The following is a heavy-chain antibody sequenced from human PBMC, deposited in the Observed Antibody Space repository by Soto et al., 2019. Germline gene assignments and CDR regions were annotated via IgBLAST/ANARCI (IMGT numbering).Heavy chain of an antibody. D-gene: IGHD1-1*01. Sequence: QVQLVESGGGLVKPGGSLRLSCAASGFTFSDFYMSWIRQAPGKGLEWISYISSGSTNIFYADSVKGRFTVSRDNAKNSVYLQMDSLRAEDKAVYYCARDRNAAGSDYWGKGTLVTVSS. CDR2: ISSGSTNI. V-gene: IGHV3-11*01. CDR3: ARDRNAAGSDY. CDR1: GFTFSDFY. J-gene: IGHJ4*02.